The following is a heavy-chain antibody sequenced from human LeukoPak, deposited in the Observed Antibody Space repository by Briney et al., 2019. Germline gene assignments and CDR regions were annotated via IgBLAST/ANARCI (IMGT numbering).Heavy chain of an antibody. V-gene: IGHV4-59*01. Sequence: SETLSLTCTVSGGSITDYYWSWIRQPPGKGLEWIGYIYYSGNTNYNPSLKSRVTISVDTSKTQFSLRLSSVTAADTAMYYCARGGIKGYTGPRSFDYWGQGTLVTVSS. CDR3: ARGGIKGYTGPRSFDY. J-gene: IGHJ4*02. D-gene: IGHD1-14*01. CDR1: GGSITDYY. CDR2: IYYSGNT.